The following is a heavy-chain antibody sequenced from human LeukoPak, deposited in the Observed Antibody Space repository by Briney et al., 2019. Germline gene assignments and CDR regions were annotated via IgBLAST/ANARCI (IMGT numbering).Heavy chain of an antibody. V-gene: IGHV3-7*01. J-gene: IGHJ4*02. CDR3: ARDPLTYSSGWFSVPDY. CDR2: IKQDGSEK. D-gene: IGHD6-19*01. Sequence: GGSLRLSCAASGFTFSSYWMSWVRQAPGKGLEGVANIKQDGSEKYYVDSVKGRFTISRDNAKNSLYLQMNSLRAEDTAVYYCARDPLTYSSGWFSVPDYWGQGTLVTVSS. CDR1: GFTFSSYW.